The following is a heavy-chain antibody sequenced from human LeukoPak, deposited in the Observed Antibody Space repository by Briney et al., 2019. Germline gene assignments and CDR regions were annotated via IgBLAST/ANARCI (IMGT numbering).Heavy chain of an antibody. CDR2: INPNSGGT. Sequence: GGPVKVSCKASGYTFTGYYMHWVRQAPGQGLEWMGWINPNSGGTNYAQKFQGRVTMTRDTSISTAYMELSRLRSDDTAVYYCARPGSYYSNWFDPWGQGTLVTVSS. D-gene: IGHD3-10*01. J-gene: IGHJ5*02. CDR3: ARPGSYYSNWFDP. CDR1: GYTFTGYY. V-gene: IGHV1-2*02.